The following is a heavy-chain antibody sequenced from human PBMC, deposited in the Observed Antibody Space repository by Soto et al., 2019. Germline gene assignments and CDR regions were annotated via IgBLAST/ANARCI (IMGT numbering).Heavy chain of an antibody. D-gene: IGHD6-19*01. CDR3: AKDPGSGWFDNYYYYYYYMDV. CDR1: GFTFSSYA. CDR2: ISGSGGST. J-gene: IGHJ6*03. Sequence: GGSLRLSCAASGFTFSSYAMSWVRQAPGKGLEWVSAISGSGGSTYYADSVKGRFTISRDNSKNTLYLRMNSLRAEDTAVYYCAKDPGSGWFDNYYYYYYYMDVWGKGTTVTVSS. V-gene: IGHV3-23*01.